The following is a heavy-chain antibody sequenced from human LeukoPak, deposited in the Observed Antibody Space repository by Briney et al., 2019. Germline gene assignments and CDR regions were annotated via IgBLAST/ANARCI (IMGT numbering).Heavy chain of an antibody. CDR1: GFTFSSYA. Sequence: GSLGLSCAASGFTFSSYAMHWVRQAPGKGLEWVAVISYDGSNKYYADSVKGRFTVSRDNSKNTLYLQMNSLRAEDTAVYYCASSGYSYGYFDYWGQGTLVTVSS. D-gene: IGHD5-18*01. V-gene: IGHV3-30-3*01. CDR2: ISYDGSNK. CDR3: ASSGYSYGYFDY. J-gene: IGHJ4*02.